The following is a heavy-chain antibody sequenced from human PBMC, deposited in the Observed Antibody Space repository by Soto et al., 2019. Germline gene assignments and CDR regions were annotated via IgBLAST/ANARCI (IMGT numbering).Heavy chain of an antibody. CDR3: ARATPFDY. V-gene: IGHV3-33*01. CDR1: GFKFSSYG. CDR2: IWYDGSNK. Sequence: GGSMRLYSAASGFKFSSYGMHWVRQAPGKGLEWVAVIWYDGSNKYYADSVKGRFTISRDNSKNTLYLQMNSLRAEDTAVYYCARATPFDYWGQGTLVTVSS. J-gene: IGHJ4*02.